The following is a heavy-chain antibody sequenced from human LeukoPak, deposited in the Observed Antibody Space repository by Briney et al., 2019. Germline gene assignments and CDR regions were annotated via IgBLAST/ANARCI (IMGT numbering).Heavy chain of an antibody. V-gene: IGHV4-59*01. CDR1: GGSISSYY. J-gene: IGHJ4*02. D-gene: IGHD3-10*01. CDR2: IYYSGST. Sequence: SETLSLTCTVSGGSISSYYWSWIRQPPGKGLEWIGYIYYSGSTNYNPSLKSRVTISVDTSKNQFSLKLSSVTAADTAVYYCARVNMVQGVSPFDYWGQGTLVTVSS. CDR3: ARVNMVQGVSPFDY.